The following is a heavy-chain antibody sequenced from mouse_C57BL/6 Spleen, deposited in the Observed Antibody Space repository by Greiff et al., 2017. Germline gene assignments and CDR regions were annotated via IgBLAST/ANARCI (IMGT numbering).Heavy chain of an antibody. CDR1: GYSITSGYY. CDR2: ISYDGSN. J-gene: IGHJ3*01. V-gene: IGHV3-6*01. CDR3: ASNYGNSYRGFAY. Sequence: EVKLMESGPGLVKPSQSLSLTCSVTGYSITSGYYWNWNRQFPGNQLEWMGYISYDGSNNYNPSLKNRNTITRDTSKNQFFLKLNSVTTEDTATYYCASNYGNSYRGFAYWGQGTLVTVSA. D-gene: IGHD1-1*01.